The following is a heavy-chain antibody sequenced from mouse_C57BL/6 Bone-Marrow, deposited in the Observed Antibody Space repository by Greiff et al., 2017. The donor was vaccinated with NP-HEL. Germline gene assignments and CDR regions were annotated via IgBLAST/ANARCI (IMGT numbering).Heavy chain of an antibody. CDR1: GFNIKDDL. D-gene: IGHD2-1*01. CDR3: TYSDWYFDV. CDR2: IDPENCGT. J-gene: IGHJ1*03. Sequence: EVQLQQSGAELVRPGASVKLSCTASGFNIKDDLMHWVKPRPEQGLEWIGWIDPENCGTEYASKFQGKATITADTSSNTAYLQLSSLTSEDTAVYYCTYSDWYFDVWGTGTTVTVSS. V-gene: IGHV14-4*01.